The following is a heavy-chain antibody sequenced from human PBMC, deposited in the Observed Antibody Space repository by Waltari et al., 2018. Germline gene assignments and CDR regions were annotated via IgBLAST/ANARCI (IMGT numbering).Heavy chain of an antibody. CDR1: GFTFSSHH. J-gene: IGHJ4*02. Sequence: EVQLVESGGGLVQPGGSLRLSCAASGFTFSSHHMHWVSQAPGKGLEWVSYISNTSGTIYYGDSVKGRFTISRDNAKNSLYLQMNSLRDEDTAVYYCARTLPDYTSGWYGALFDYLGQGTLVTVSS. CDR3: ARTLPDYTSGWYGALFDY. CDR2: ISNTSGTI. V-gene: IGHV3-48*02. D-gene: IGHD6-19*01.